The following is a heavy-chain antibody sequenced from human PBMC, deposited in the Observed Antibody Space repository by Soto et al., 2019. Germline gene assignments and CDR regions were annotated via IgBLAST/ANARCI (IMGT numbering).Heavy chain of an antibody. CDR1: GFSFGVSGVG. Sequence: QITLKESGPTLVKPTQTLTLTCTFSGFSFGVSGVGVGWIRQPPGRALEWLGLVFWNDDKRYSPSLESRLTLTKDPSNNQVVLTVTNLDPGDTGTYYCARAYTYAFDHWGQGTLVTVSS. D-gene: IGHD2-21*01. CDR3: ARAYTYAFDH. CDR2: VFWNDDK. J-gene: IGHJ4*02. V-gene: IGHV2-5*01.